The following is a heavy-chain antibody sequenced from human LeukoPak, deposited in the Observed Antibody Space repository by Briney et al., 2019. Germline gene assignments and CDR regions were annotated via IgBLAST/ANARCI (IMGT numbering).Heavy chain of an antibody. CDR3: ASTHYYDSSGAFDI. V-gene: IGHV4-4*07. D-gene: IGHD3-22*01. J-gene: IGHJ3*02. CDR2: IYTSGST. Sequence: KASETLSLTCTVSGGSISSYYWSWIRQPAGKGLEWIGRIYTSGSTNYNPSLKSRVAMSVDTSKNQFSLKLSSVTAADTAVYYCASTHYYDSSGAFDIWGQGTMVTVSS. CDR1: GGSISSYY.